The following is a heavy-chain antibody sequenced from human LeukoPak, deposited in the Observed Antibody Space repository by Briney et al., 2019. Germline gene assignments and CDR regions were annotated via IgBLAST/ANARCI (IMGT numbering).Heavy chain of an antibody. V-gene: IGHV4-34*01. CDR1: GGSFSGYY. CDR2: INHSGST. J-gene: IGHJ4*02. CDR3: VRRTAVAADY. D-gene: IGHD2-15*01. Sequence: SETLSLTCAVYGGSFSGYYWSWIRQPPGKGLEWTGEINHSGSTNYNPSLKSRVTISVDTSKNQFSLKLSSVTAADTAVYYCVRRTAVAADYWGQGTLVTVSS.